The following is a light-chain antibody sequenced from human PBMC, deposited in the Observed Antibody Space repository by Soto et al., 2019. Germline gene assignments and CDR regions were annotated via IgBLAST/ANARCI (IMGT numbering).Light chain of an antibody. CDR3: GAWDDSLRLYV. V-gene: IGLV1-51*01. CDR1: SSNIGKYY. Sequence: QSVLTQPPSVSTAPGQTVTISCSGSSSNIGKYYVSRYQQLPGEAPKLLIYDSNKRPSGIPERFSASRSGTSATLGITGLQTGDEADYYCGAWDDSLRLYVFGPGTKVTVL. CDR2: DSN. J-gene: IGLJ1*01.